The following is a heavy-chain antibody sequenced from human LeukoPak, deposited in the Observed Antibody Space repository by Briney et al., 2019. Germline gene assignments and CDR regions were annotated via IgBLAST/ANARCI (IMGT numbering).Heavy chain of an antibody. V-gene: IGHV4-39*07. CDR3: ARVIRTYSSGWLIYFDY. Sequence: SETLSLTCTVSGGSISSSSYYWGWIRQPPGKGLEWIGSIYYSGSTYYNPSLKSRVTISVDTSKNQFSLKLSSVTAADTAVYYCARVIRTYSSGWLIYFDYWGQGTLVTVSS. CDR1: GGSISSSSYY. CDR2: IYYSGST. D-gene: IGHD6-19*01. J-gene: IGHJ4*02.